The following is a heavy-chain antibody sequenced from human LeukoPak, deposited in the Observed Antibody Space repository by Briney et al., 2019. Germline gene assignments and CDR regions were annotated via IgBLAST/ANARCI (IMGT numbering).Heavy chain of an antibody. J-gene: IGHJ4*02. CDR1: GYSFTNYW. V-gene: IGHV5-51*01. D-gene: IGHD5-18*01. CDR2: ILPGDSDT. CDR3: ARFVWIQLWSGPDY. Sequence: GESLKISCKGSGYSFTNYWIGWVRQVPGKGLEWMGIILPGDSDTRYSPSFQGQVTISVDKSISTAYLQWSSLKASDSAMYYCARFVWIQLWSGPDYWGQGTLVTVSS.